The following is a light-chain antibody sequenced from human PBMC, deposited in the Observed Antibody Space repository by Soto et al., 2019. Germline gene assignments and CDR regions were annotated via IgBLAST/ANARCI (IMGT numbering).Light chain of an antibody. J-gene: IGKJ3*01. CDR1: QTVSSN. CDR2: DAS. V-gene: IGKV3-15*01. Sequence: EVVMTQSPATLSVSPGERATLSCRASQTVSSNLAWYQQKPGQAPRLLIYDASTRATGIPARFSGSGSGTEFTLTISSLQSEDSAVYLCQQYNNWPPYTICPGTKVDIK. CDR3: QQYNNWPPYT.